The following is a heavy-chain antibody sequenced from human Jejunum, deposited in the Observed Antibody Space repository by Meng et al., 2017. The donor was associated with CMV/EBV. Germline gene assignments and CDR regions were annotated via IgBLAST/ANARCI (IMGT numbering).Heavy chain of an antibody. V-gene: IGHV2-5*02. Sequence: QITLKESGPTLVKPTQTLTLTCTFSGFSFSTGGASVGWIRQPPGKALEWLARIHWDGDEGYSPSLKSRLTITKDSSKNQVVLTMTNMDPMDTATHYCTHGPTRIEPFDYWGQGILVAVSS. CDR1: GFSFSTGGAS. D-gene: IGHD5-24*01. J-gene: IGHJ4*02. CDR3: THGPTRIEPFDY. CDR2: IHWDGDE.